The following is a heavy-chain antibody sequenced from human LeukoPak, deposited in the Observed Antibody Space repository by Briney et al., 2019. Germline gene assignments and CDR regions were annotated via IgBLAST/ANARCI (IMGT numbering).Heavy chain of an antibody. Sequence: GGSLRLSCAASGFTFTRYWMSWVRRAPGKGLEWVANINQDGSEKFSVDSVKGRFTISRDNANNSLYLQMSSRRAEDTAVYYCARDPRGPAYSDYGGQGTLVTVSS. CDR2: INQDGSEK. D-gene: IGHD2-21*01. V-gene: IGHV3-7*04. CDR1: GFTFTRYW. CDR3: ARDPRGPAYSDY. J-gene: IGHJ4*02.